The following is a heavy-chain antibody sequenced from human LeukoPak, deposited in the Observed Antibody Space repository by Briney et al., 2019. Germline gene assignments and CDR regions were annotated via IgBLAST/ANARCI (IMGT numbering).Heavy chain of an antibody. CDR1: GFTFSSYA. CDR3: ARGCSGGSCYNY. Sequence: PGGSLRLSCAASGFTFSSYAMHWVRQAPGKGLEYVSAISSNGGSTHYANSVKGRFTISRDNSKNTLYLQMGSLRAEDMAVYYCARGCSGGSCYNYWGQGTLVTVSS. J-gene: IGHJ4*02. D-gene: IGHD2-15*01. CDR2: ISSNGGST. V-gene: IGHV3-64*01.